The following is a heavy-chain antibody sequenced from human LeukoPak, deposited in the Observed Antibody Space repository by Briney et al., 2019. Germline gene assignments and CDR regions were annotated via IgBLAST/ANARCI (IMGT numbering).Heavy chain of an antibody. CDR3: AKGRKRTTVTTFDY. J-gene: IGHJ4*02. Sequence: GGSLRLSCAASGFTFSNYAMSWVRQAPGKGLEWVSAISGSGGSTYYADSVKGRFTISRDNSKNTLYLQMNSLRAEDTAVYYCAKGRKRTTVTTFDYWGQGTLVTVSS. D-gene: IGHD4-17*01. CDR1: GFTFSNYA. CDR2: ISGSGGST. V-gene: IGHV3-23*01.